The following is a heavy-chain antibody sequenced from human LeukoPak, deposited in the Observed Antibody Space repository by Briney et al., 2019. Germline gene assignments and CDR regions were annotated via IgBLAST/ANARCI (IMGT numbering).Heavy chain of an antibody. V-gene: IGHV1-46*01. CDR2: INPSGGST. Sequence: GASVKVSCKASGYTFTSYYMHWVRQAPGQGLEWMGIINPSGGSTSYAQKFQGRVTMTRNTSISTAYMELNSLTSEDTAVYYCASDTSHTGGYYYREDAFDVWGKGTTVTISS. CDR3: ASDTSHTGGYYYREDAFDV. D-gene: IGHD3-22*01. J-gene: IGHJ3*01. CDR1: GYTFTSYY.